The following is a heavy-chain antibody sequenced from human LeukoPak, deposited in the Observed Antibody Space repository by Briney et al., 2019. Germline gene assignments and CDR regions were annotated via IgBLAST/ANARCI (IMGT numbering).Heavy chain of an antibody. V-gene: IGHV1-46*01. D-gene: IGHD2-8*02. CDR2: INPSGSST. CDR1: GFTFTNYY. Sequence: ASVTVSCKASGFTFTNYYMHWVRQAPGQGLEWMGLINPSGSSTNYAQKFRGRVTMTRDTSTTTVYMELSRLRSEDTAVYYCAREHSGGYFDYGGQGSLVSVSS. J-gene: IGHJ4*02. CDR3: AREHSGGYFDY.